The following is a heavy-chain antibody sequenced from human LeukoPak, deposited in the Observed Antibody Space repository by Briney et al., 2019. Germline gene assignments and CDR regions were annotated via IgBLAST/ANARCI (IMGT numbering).Heavy chain of an antibody. J-gene: IGHJ4*02. V-gene: IGHV3-30-3*01. CDR2: ISYDGSNE. CDR1: GFTFSRCA. D-gene: IGHD3-10*01. Sequence: GRSLRLSCAASGFTFSRCAMHWVRQAPGKGLEWVAVISYDGSNEYYAESVKGRFTISKDSSENTLYLEMNSLRVEDTAVYYCARVGYYSSGPLSYFDYWGQGTLVTVSS. CDR3: ARVGYYSSGPLSYFDY.